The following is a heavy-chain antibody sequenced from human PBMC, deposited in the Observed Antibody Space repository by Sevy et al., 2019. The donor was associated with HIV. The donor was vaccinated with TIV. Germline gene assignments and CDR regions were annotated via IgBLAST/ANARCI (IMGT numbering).Heavy chain of an antibody. CDR1: GFTFSSYS. Sequence: GGSLRLSCAASGFTFSSYSMNWVRQAPGKGLEWVSSISSSSSYIYYADSVKGRFTISRDNAKNSVYLQMNSLRAEDTAVYYCAREFERTWIQLWPKNYPNPEYYFDYWGQGTLVTVSS. D-gene: IGHD5-18*01. CDR2: ISSSSSYI. J-gene: IGHJ4*02. V-gene: IGHV3-21*01. CDR3: AREFERTWIQLWPKNYPNPEYYFDY.